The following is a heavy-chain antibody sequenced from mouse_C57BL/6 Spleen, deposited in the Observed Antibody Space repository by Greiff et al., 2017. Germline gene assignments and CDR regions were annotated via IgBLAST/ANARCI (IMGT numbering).Heavy chain of an antibody. J-gene: IGHJ1*03. Sequence: VQLKESGPELVKPGASVKISCKASGYSFTDYNMNWVKQSNGKSLEWIGVINPNYGTTSYNQKFKGKATLTVDQSSSTAYMQLNSLTSEDSAVYYGARGPYYYGSSPEYFDVWGTGTTVTVSS. CDR3: ARGPYYYGSSPEYFDV. CDR1: GYSFTDYN. D-gene: IGHD1-1*01. CDR2: INPNYGTT. V-gene: IGHV1-39*01.